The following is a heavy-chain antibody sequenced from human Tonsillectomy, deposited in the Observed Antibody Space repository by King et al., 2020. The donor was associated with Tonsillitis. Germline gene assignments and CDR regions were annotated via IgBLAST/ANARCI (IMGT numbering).Heavy chain of an antibody. CDR3: AGFWSGYPY. CDR1: GGSISTYY. D-gene: IGHD3-3*01. J-gene: IGHJ4*02. V-gene: IGHV4-59*01. Sequence: QLQESGPGLVKPSETLSLTCTVSGGSISTYYWSWIRQPPGKGLELIGYIYYSGSTNYNPSLKSRVTISVDTSKNQFSLKLSSVTAADTAMYYCAGFWSGYPYWGQGTLVTVSS. CDR2: IYYSGST.